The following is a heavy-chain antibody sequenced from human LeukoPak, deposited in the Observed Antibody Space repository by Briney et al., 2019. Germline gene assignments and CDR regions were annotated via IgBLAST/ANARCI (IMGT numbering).Heavy chain of an antibody. CDR1: GFTFSNAW. J-gene: IGHJ4*02. V-gene: IGHV3-53*01. CDR3: ARGSRIAAVLDC. CDR2: IYSGGST. D-gene: IGHD6-13*01. Sequence: GGSLRLSCAASGFTFSNAWMSWVRQAPGKGLEWLSVIYSGGSTYYADSVKGRFTISRDNSKNTVYLQVNSLRAEDTAVYYCARGSRIAAVLDCWGQGTLVTVSS.